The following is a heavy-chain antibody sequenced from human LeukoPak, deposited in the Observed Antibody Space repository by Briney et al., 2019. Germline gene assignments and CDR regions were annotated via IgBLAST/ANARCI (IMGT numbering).Heavy chain of an antibody. CDR2: IIPILGIA. J-gene: IGHJ5*02. CDR1: GGTFSSYT. Sequence: ASVKVSCKASGGTFSSYTISWVRQAPGQGLEWMGRIIPILGIANYAQKFQGRVTITADKSTSTAYMELSSLRSEDTAVYYCARDRGYSYGLGGDWFDPWGQGTLVTVSS. V-gene: IGHV1-69*02. CDR3: ARDRGYSYGLGGDWFDP. D-gene: IGHD5-18*01.